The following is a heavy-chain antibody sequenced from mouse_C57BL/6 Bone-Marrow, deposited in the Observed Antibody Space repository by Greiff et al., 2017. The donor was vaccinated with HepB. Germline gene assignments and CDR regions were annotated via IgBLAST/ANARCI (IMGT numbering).Heavy chain of an antibody. Sequence: VQLQQSGAELARPGASVKMSCKASGYTFTSYTMHWVKQRPGQGLEWIGYINPSSGYTKYNQKFKNKSTLTADKSSRTAYMQLSSLTSEDSTVYDCALQSWFAYWGQGTLVTVTA. CDR3: ALQSWFAY. J-gene: IGHJ3*01. CDR1: GYTFTSYT. D-gene: IGHD1-1*01. CDR2: INPSSGYT. V-gene: IGHV1-4*01.